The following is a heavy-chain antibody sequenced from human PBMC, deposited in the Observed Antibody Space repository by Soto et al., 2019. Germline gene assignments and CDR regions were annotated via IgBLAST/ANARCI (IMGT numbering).Heavy chain of an antibody. Sequence: ASVKVSCKASGYTFTGYYMHWVRQAPGQGLEWMGWINPNSGGTNYAQKFQGWVTMTRDTSISTAYMELSRLRSDDTAVYYCARDSGYDPGEPFDYWGQGTLVTVSS. J-gene: IGHJ4*02. V-gene: IGHV1-2*04. CDR2: INPNSGGT. CDR3: ARDSGYDPGEPFDY. D-gene: IGHD5-12*01. CDR1: GYTFTGYY.